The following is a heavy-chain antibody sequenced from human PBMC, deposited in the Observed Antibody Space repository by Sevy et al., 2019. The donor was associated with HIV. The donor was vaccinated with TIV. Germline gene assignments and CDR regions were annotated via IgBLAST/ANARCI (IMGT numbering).Heavy chain of an antibody. Sequence: GGSLRLSCAASGFTFGSYTLHWVRQAPGKGLEWVALISQTYDGSKKYNTDSVQGRFTSSRDNSKNTLYLQMDSLRPEDTAVYYCARDNSGYFFFDYWGQGILVTVSS. CDR1: GFTFGSYT. V-gene: IGHV3-30-3*01. CDR2: ISQTYDGSKK. CDR3: ARDNSGYFFFDY. D-gene: IGHD3-22*01. J-gene: IGHJ4*02.